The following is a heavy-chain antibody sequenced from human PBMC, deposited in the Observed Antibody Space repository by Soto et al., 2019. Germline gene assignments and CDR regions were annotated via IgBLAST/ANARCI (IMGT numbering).Heavy chain of an antibody. CDR3: ARDRGDCAGGHCYCYFDL. CDR2: IWSDGSRK. J-gene: IGHJ4*02. CDR1: GFTFRSYG. V-gene: IGHV3-33*03. D-gene: IGHD2-8*02. Sequence: QGQLVESGGGLVQPGTSLRLSCAASGFTFRSYGMQWVRQAPGKGLEWVAVIWSDGSRKYYAASVEGRATISRDNTDNTLYRHMDRLRVDDTALYFFARDRGDCAGGHCYCYFDLWGRGSLVTVSS.